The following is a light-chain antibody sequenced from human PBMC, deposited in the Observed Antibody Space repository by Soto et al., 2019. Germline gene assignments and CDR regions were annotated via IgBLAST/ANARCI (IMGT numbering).Light chain of an antibody. CDR1: SSDVGGYNY. V-gene: IGLV2-14*01. Sequence: QSALTQPASVSGSPGQSITISCTGTSSDVGGYNYVSWFQQRPGRAPKLMIYEVSNRPSGVSNRFSGSKSGNTASLTISGLQADDEVDYYCSSFTSSSTVIFGGGTKLTVL. CDR2: EVS. CDR3: SSFTSSSTVI. J-gene: IGLJ2*01.